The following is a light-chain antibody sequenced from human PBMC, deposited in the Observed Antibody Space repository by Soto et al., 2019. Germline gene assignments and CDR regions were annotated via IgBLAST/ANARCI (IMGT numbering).Light chain of an antibody. J-gene: IGKJ5*01. Sequence: DIQMTQSPYSVSASVGDRATITCRASQSISSYLNWYQQKPGKAPKLLIYAASSLQSGVPSRFSGSGSGTDFTLTISSLQPEDFATYYCQQSYSTPRTFGQGTRLEIK. CDR3: QQSYSTPRT. V-gene: IGKV1-39*01. CDR2: AAS. CDR1: QSISSY.